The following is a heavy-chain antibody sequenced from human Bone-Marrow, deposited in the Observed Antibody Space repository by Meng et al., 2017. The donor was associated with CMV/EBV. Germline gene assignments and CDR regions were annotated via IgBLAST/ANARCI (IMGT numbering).Heavy chain of an antibody. CDR1: GFSFSYYD. D-gene: IGHD3-22*01. V-gene: IGHV3-13*01. Sequence: GGSLRLSCAASGFSFSYYDMHWVRQVTGKALEWVSAISAAGDTYYPDSLKGRFSVSRENGNCSVYLEMNNLGTGDTAVYYCARVSIQSGFGMDVWGQGTTVTVSS. J-gene: IGHJ6*02. CDR3: ARVSIQSGFGMDV. CDR2: ISAAGDT.